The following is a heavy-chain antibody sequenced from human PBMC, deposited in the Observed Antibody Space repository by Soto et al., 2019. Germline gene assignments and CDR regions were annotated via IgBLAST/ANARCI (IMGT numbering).Heavy chain of an antibody. CDR1: GYTFTRYY. J-gene: IGHJ4*02. D-gene: IGHD5-12*01. V-gene: IGHV1-46*01. CDR3: ALGYLAFYSY. CDR2: INPSGGST. Sequence: ASVKGSCKASGYTFTRYYVRWVRQAPGQGLEWMGIINPSGGSTSYAQKFQGRVTMTRDTSTSTVYMELSSLRSEDTAVYYCALGYLAFYSYWGQGTLVTVSS.